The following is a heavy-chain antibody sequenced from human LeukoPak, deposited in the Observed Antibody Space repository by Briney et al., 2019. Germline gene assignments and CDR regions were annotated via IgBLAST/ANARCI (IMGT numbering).Heavy chain of an antibody. Sequence: GGSLRLSCAASGFTFSSYGMHWVRQAPGKGLEWVAVIWYDGSNKYYADSVKGRFTISRDNSKNTLYLQMNSLRAEDTAVYYCARDTRVLLYYFDYWGQGTLVTVSS. V-gene: IGHV3-33*01. J-gene: IGHJ4*02. CDR1: GFTFSSYG. D-gene: IGHD2-15*01. CDR2: IWYDGSNK. CDR3: ARDTRVLLYYFDY.